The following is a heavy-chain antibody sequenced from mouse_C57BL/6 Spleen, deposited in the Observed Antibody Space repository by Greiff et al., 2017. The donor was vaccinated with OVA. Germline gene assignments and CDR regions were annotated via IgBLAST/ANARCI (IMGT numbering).Heavy chain of an antibody. V-gene: IGHV5-12*01. CDR1: GFTFSDYY. D-gene: IGHD2-4*01. J-gene: IGHJ3*01. CDR2: ISNGGGST. CDR3: ARHRLYYDYDEPFAY. Sequence: EVKLMESGGGLVQPGGSLKLSCAASGFTFSDYYMYWVRQTPEKRLEWVAYISNGGGSTYYPDTVKGRFTISRDNAKNTLYLQMSRLKSEDTAMYYCARHRLYYDYDEPFAYWGQGTLVTVSA.